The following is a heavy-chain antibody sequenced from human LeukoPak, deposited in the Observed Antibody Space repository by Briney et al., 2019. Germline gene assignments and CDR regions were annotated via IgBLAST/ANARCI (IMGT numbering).Heavy chain of an antibody. Sequence: GGSLRLSCAASGFTFSSYAMSWVRQAPGKGLEWVSAISGSGGSTYYAESVKGRFTISRDNSKNTLYLQMNSLRAEETAVYYCARHRSSWLIDYWGQGTLVTVSS. CDR2: ISGSGGST. D-gene: IGHD6-6*01. V-gene: IGHV3-23*01. J-gene: IGHJ4*02. CDR3: ARHRSSWLIDY. CDR1: GFTFSSYA.